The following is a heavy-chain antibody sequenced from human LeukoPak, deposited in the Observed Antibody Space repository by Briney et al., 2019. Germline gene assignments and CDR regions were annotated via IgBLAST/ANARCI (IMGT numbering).Heavy chain of an antibody. J-gene: IGHJ6*03. V-gene: IGHV3-21*01. CDR2: ITSDSRYI. CDR1: GFTFSSYS. D-gene: IGHD3-9*01. CDR3: ARESRGYDILTGKYHRGYYSYYMDV. Sequence: GGSLRLSCAASGFTFSSYSMNWVRQAPGKGLEWVSSITSDSRYIFYAGSVKGRFTISRDNAKNSLYLQMNSLRAEDTAVYYCARESRGYDILTGKYHRGYYSYYMDVWGKGTTVTVSS.